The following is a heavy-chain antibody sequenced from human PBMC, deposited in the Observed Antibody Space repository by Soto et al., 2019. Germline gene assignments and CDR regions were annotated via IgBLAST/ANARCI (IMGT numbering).Heavy chain of an antibody. J-gene: IGHJ2*01. D-gene: IGHD3-10*01. V-gene: IGHV3-23*01. CDR3: ARKVSGSTGRPDLWYFDL. Sequence: EVQLLDSGGGLVQPGGSLRLSCAASGFTFSGYALTWVRQAPGKGLEWVSAISGGGDATFYADSVKGRFTISRDNSKNPLYLQMLTLRAEDTAVYYCARKVSGSTGRPDLWYFDLWGRGTLVTVSS. CDR1: GFTFSGYA. CDR2: ISGGGDAT.